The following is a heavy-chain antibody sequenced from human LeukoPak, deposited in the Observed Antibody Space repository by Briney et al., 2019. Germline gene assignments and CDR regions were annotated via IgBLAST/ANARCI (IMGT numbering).Heavy chain of an antibody. Sequence: PSETLSLTCAVYGGSFSGYYWSWIRQPPGKGLEWIGEINHSGSTKHNASLKSRVTISVDTSKNQFALNLNSVTAADTAVYYCARVLETGSYLRYFDSWGQGTLVTVSS. V-gene: IGHV4-34*01. CDR2: INHSGST. CDR1: GGSFSGYY. J-gene: IGHJ4*02. CDR3: ARVLETGSYLRYFDS. D-gene: IGHD1-26*01.